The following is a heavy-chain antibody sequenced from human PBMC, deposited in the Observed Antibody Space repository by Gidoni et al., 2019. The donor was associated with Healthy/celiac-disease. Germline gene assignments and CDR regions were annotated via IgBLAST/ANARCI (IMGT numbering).Heavy chain of an antibody. D-gene: IGHD2-15*01. CDR1: GFTVSSNY. CDR3: ARVLGYCSGGSCYYYYYGMDV. V-gene: IGHV3-53*01. J-gene: IGHJ6*02. Sequence: EVQLVESGGGLIQPGGSLRLSCAAYGFTVSSNYMSWVRQAPGKGLEWVSVIYSGGSTYFADSVKGRFTISRDNSKNTLYLQMNSLRAEDTAVYYCARVLGYCSGGSCYYYYYGMDVWGQGTTVTVSS. CDR2: IYSGGST.